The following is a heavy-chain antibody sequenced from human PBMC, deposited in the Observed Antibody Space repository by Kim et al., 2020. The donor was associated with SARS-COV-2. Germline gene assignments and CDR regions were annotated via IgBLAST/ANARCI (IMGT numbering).Heavy chain of an antibody. CDR2: INWNGGST. CDR1: GFSFDDHG. CDR3: ARAYGSGTSDAFDI. V-gene: IGHV3-20*04. D-gene: IGHD3-10*01. J-gene: IGHJ3*02. Sequence: GGSLRLSCAASGFSFDDHGMTWVRQAPGKGLEWVSSINWNGGSTGHAYSVKGRFTISRDNAKNSLYLQMNSLRADDTAFYYCARAYGSGTSDAFDIWGQGIIV.